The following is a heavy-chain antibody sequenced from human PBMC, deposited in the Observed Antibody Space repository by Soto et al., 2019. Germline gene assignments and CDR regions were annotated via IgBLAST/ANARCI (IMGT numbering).Heavy chain of an antibody. CDR3: AHMIEGAFFDH. D-gene: IGHD2-21*01. J-gene: IGHJ4*02. CDR1: GDSISGYNYH. CDR2: SGTT. V-gene: IGHV4-39*06. Sequence: SETLSITCAVSGDSISGYNYHWTWIRQSPGKGPEWIGSGTTYYNPSLRSRVTITKDTSKNQVVLTMTYMDPVDTATYYCAHMIEGAFFDHWGQGTLVTVSS.